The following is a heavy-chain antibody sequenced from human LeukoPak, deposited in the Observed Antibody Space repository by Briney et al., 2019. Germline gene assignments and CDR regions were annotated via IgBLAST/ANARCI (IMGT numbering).Heavy chain of an antibody. CDR1: GGSISRTNW. CDR3: SRESGAFSPFGY. V-gene: IGHV4-4*02. CDR2: ISLSGRT. Sequence: SETLSLTCDVSGGSISRTNWWSWVRQSPGQGPEWIGEISLSGRTNYNPSLQSRVTMSLDESKNQLSLDLASVTAADTAVYYCSRESGAFSPFGYWGQGTLVPVHS. J-gene: IGHJ4*02. D-gene: IGHD1-26*01.